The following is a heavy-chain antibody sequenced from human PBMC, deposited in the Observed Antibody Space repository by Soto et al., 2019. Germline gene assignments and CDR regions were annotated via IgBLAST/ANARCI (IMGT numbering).Heavy chain of an antibody. J-gene: IGHJ6*02. CDR3: ARDENYSYGMDV. Sequence: SVKVSCKASGGTFSSYAISWVRQAPGQGLEWMGGIIPIFGTANYAQKFQGRVTITADKSTSTAYMELSSLRSEDTAVYYCARDENYSYGMDVWGHGTTVTVSS. V-gene: IGHV1-69*06. CDR1: GGTFSSYA. CDR2: IIPIFGTA.